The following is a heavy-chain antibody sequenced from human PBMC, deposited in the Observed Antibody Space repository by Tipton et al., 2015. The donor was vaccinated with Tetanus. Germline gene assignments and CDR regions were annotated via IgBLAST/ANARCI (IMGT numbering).Heavy chain of an antibody. Sequence: SLRLSCAASGFNFRIYTMNWVRQAPGKGLEWLSYIIGSGKTMYYTDSVRGRFAISRDNAKSSLDLQMNSLRGDDTAVYYCARGMAEASNCGGDCYSDYWGQGTLVTVSS. V-gene: IGHV3-48*04. CDR1: GFNFRIYT. CDR2: IIGSGKTM. D-gene: IGHD2-21*02. J-gene: IGHJ4*02. CDR3: ARGMAEASNCGGDCYSDY.